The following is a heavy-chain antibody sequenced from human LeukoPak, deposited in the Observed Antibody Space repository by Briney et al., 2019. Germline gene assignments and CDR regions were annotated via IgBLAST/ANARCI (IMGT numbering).Heavy chain of an antibody. CDR2: ISSSSSYI. Sequence: GGSLRLSCAASGFTFSSYSMNWVRQAPGKGLEWVSSISSSSSYIYYADSVKGRFTISRDNAKPSLYLQMNSLRAEDTAVYYCARERMDYYGMDVWGQGTTVTVSS. D-gene: IGHD2-8*01. J-gene: IGHJ6*02. CDR3: ARERMDYYGMDV. CDR1: GFTFSSYS. V-gene: IGHV3-21*01.